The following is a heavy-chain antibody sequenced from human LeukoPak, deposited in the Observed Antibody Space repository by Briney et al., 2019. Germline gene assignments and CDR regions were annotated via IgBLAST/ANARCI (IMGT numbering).Heavy chain of an antibody. Sequence: GGSLRLSCVVSGFTLSSDWMSWVRQAPGKGLEWVAVIWYDGSNKYYADSVKGRFTISRDNSKNTLYLQMNSLRAEDTAVYYCARGPGSSSLDYWGQGTLVTVSS. CDR3: ARGPGSSSLDY. CDR2: IWYDGSNK. V-gene: IGHV3-33*08. D-gene: IGHD6-6*01. J-gene: IGHJ4*02. CDR1: GFTLSSDW.